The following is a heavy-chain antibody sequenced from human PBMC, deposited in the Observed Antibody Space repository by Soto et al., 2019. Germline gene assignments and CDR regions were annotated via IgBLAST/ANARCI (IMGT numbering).Heavy chain of an antibody. J-gene: IGHJ3*02. Sequence: DVQSVESGGVLVKPGGSLRISCEVPGFSFINSWMSWVRQAPGKGLEWVGRIKTQAEGGTTDYAAPVKGRFTISRDDSKKTLYLQTNNLKTEDTAVYYCGTGSAFDIWGRGTMVSVSP. V-gene: IGHV3-15*01. CDR2: IKTQAEGGTT. CDR3: GTGSAFDI. CDR1: GFSFINSW. D-gene: IGHD1-26*01.